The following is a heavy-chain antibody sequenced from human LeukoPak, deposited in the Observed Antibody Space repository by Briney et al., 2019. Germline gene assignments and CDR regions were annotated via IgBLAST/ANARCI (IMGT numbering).Heavy chain of an antibody. CDR1: GGSISSGGYY. Sequence: SQTLSLTCTVSGGSISSGGYYWSWIRQPPGKGLEWIGYIYHSGSTYYNPSLKSRVTISVDRSKNQFSLKLSSVTAADTAVYYCAGEPGIAVAGTIDYWGQGTLVTVSS. D-gene: IGHD6-19*01. CDR2: IYHSGST. J-gene: IGHJ4*02. CDR3: AGEPGIAVAGTIDY. V-gene: IGHV4-30-2*01.